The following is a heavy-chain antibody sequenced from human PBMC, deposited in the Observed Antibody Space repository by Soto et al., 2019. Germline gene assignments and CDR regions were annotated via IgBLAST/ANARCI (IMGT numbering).Heavy chain of an antibody. V-gene: IGHV3-7*01. D-gene: IGHD3-3*01. Sequence: GGSLRLSCAASGFTFSSYWMGWVRQAPGKGLEWVANIKQDGSEKYYVDSVKGRFTISRDNAKSSLYLQMNSLRAEDTAVYYCAREGPLRFLEWSAAFDYWGQGTLVTVSS. CDR1: GFTFSSYW. CDR3: AREGPLRFLEWSAAFDY. J-gene: IGHJ4*02. CDR2: IKQDGSEK.